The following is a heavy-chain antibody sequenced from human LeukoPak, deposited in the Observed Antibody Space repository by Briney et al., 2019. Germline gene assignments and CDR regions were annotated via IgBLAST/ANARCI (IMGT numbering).Heavy chain of an antibody. J-gene: IGHJ4*02. CDR3: ARSGSIAAAGTSSLVDY. Sequence: ASVKVSCKASGYTFTSYYMHWVRQAPGQGLEWMGWINPNSGGTNYAQKFQGRVTMTRDTSISTAYMELSRLRSDDTAVYYCARSGSIAAAGTSSLVDYWGQGTLVTVSS. CDR1: GYTFTSYY. D-gene: IGHD6-13*01. CDR2: INPNSGGT. V-gene: IGHV1-2*02.